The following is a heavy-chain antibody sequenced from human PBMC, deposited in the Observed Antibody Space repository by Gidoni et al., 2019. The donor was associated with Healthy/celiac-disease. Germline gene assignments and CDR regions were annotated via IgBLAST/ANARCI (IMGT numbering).Heavy chain of an antibody. Sequence: EVQLVESGGGLVQPGGSIRLSCAASGSTFSRYAMSWVRQAPGQGLEWVSAISGSGGSTYDADAVKGRFTIARDNSKNTLYLQMSSLRAEDTAVYYCAKDGRKTYGDPGFGYWGQGTLVTVSS. J-gene: IGHJ4*02. CDR3: AKDGRKTYGDPGFGY. V-gene: IGHV3-23*04. CDR1: GSTFSRYA. CDR2: ISGSGGST. D-gene: IGHD4-17*01.